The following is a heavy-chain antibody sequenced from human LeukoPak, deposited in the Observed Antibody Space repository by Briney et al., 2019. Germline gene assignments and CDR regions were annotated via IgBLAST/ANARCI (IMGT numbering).Heavy chain of an antibody. CDR3: AKWSPRGASSGWVDY. CDR1: GFTFSSYA. V-gene: IGHV3-23*01. D-gene: IGHD6-19*01. Sequence: GGSLRLSCAASGFTFSSYAMSWVRQAPGKGLEWVSAISGSGGSTYYADSVKGRFTISRDNSKNTLYLQMNTLRAQDTAVYYCAKWSPRGASSGWVDYWGQGTLVTVSS. CDR2: ISGSGGST. J-gene: IGHJ4*02.